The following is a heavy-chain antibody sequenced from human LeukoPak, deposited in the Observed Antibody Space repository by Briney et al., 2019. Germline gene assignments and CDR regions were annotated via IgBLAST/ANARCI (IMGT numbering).Heavy chain of an antibody. Sequence: SVKVSCKASGGTFSSYAISWVRQAPGQGLEWMGGIIPIFGTANYAQKFQGRVTITADKSTSTAYMELSSLRSEDTAVYYCARAGYSSSWIYYMDVWGKGTTVTVSS. J-gene: IGHJ6*03. CDR2: IIPIFGTA. CDR3: ARAGYSSSWIYYMDV. CDR1: GGTFSSYA. V-gene: IGHV1-69*06. D-gene: IGHD6-13*01.